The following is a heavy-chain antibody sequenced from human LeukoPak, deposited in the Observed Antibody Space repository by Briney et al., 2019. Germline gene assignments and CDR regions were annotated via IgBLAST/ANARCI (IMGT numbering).Heavy chain of an antibody. Sequence: GGSLRLSCVASAFSDKSNYMSWVRQAPGKGLEWVSVSYSGGSTYYEDSVKGRFTVSSDVSKNTLYLQMDNLRGEDTAVYYCATAPYCNGGSCHSGDLYFDYWGQGTLVTVSS. CDR1: AFSDKSNY. D-gene: IGHD2-15*01. V-gene: IGHV3-53*01. CDR2: SYSGGST. CDR3: ATAPYCNGGSCHSGDLYFDY. J-gene: IGHJ4*02.